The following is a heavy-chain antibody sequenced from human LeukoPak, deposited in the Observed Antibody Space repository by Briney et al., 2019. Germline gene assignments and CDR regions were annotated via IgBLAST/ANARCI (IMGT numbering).Heavy chain of an antibody. J-gene: IGHJ3*01. CDR1: GYSFTNYW. CDR2: IYPGDSDT. Sequence: GESLKISCKGSGYSFTNYWVGWGRQIPGKRLEWMGIIYPGDSDTRYSPSFQGQVTISGDKSITTAYLQWSSLKASDTATYYCARSEGRYYGSDTFDLWGQGTMVTVSS. V-gene: IGHV5-51*01. CDR3: ARSEGRYYGSDTFDL. D-gene: IGHD3-10*01.